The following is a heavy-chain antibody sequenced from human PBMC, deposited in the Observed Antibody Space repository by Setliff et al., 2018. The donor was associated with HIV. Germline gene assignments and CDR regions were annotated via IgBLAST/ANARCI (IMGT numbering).Heavy chain of an antibody. J-gene: IGHJ5*02. V-gene: IGHV1-8*02. CDR2: MNPNSGNT. D-gene: IGHD6-19*01. Sequence: ASVKVSCKASGYTFTSYDINWVRQATGQGLEWMGWMNPNSGNTGYAQKFQDRVTMTRDTFTSTAYMEMRSLRSDDTAVYYCARDVERYSSHSGSGPRGQGTLVTVSS. CDR3: ARDVERYSSHSGSGP. CDR1: GYTFTSYD.